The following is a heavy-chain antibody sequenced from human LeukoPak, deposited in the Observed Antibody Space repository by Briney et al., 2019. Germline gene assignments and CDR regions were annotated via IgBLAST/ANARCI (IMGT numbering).Heavy chain of an antibody. CDR1: GVSVRSDSNY. CDR2: ISYSGNT. CDR3: ARGYRNNWRFDY. J-gene: IGHJ4*02. Sequence: KPSETLSLTCTVSGVSVRSDSNYWSWIRQPPGKGLEWIGYISYSGNTDYNPSLKSRVTMSLGTSKNDLSLKLDSVTAADTAVYYCARGYRNNWRFDYWGQGTLVTVSS. D-gene: IGHD1-1*01. V-gene: IGHV4-61*03.